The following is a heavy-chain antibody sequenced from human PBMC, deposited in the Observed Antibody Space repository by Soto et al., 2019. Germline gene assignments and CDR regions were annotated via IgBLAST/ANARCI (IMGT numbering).Heavy chain of an antibody. Sequence: QAQLVQSGAEVKEPGASVKVSCKASGYSFTTSGITWVRQAPGQGLEWMGWISTYNGNTNYAQKLQDRVTLTTDTSTSTAYMDLRSVRSDHTAVYYCARRLYGDYDYWGQGTLVTVSS. CDR3: ARRLYGDYDY. D-gene: IGHD4-17*01. J-gene: IGHJ4*02. CDR1: GYSFTTSG. CDR2: ISTYNGNT. V-gene: IGHV1-18*01.